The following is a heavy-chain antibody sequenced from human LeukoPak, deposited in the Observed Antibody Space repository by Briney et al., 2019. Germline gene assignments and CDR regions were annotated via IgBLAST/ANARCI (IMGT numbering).Heavy chain of an antibody. Sequence: GASVKVSCKASGYTFTSYGISWVRQAPGQGLEWMGWISAYNGNTNYAQKLQARVTMTTDTSTSTAYMELRSLRSDDTAVYYCAREVRYYDILTGYLGGGYYYYGMDVWGKGTTVTVSS. J-gene: IGHJ6*04. D-gene: IGHD3-9*01. CDR3: AREVRYYDILTGYLGGGYYYYGMDV. CDR2: ISAYNGNT. V-gene: IGHV1-18*04. CDR1: GYTFTSYG.